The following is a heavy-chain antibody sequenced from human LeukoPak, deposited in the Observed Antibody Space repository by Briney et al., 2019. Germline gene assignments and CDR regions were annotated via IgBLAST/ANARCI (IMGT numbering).Heavy chain of an antibody. Sequence: PSQTLSLTCTVSGGSISSGSYYWSWIRQPAGKGLEWIGRIYTSGSTNYNPSLKSRVTISVDTSKNQFSLKLSSVTAADTAVYYCARDEYYDFWSGYPVAYNWFDPWGQGTLVTVSS. J-gene: IGHJ5*02. CDR3: ARDEYYDFWSGYPVAYNWFDP. V-gene: IGHV4-61*02. CDR1: GGSISSGSYY. CDR2: IYTSGST. D-gene: IGHD3-3*01.